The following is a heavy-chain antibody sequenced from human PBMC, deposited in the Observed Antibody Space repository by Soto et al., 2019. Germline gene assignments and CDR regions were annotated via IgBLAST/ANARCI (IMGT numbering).Heavy chain of an antibody. V-gene: IGHV1-69*08. D-gene: IGHD2-2*01. CDR2: IIPIFGIA. CDR1: GGTFSRYS. J-gene: IGHJ6*02. Sequence: QVQLVQSGAEVKKPGSSVKVSCKASGGTFSRYSITWVRQAPGHGLEWIGRIIPIFGIASYAQKFQGRVTSTAAESTTTAYMGLSSLGSDDTAVYYCAREDRDRETGLVPAAIAGMDVWGQGATVTVSS. CDR3: AREDRDRETGLVPAAIAGMDV.